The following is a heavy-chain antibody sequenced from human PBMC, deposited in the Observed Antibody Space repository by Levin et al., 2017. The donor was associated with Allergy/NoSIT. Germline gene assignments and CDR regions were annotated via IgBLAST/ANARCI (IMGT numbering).Heavy chain of an antibody. V-gene: IGHV2-5*02. Sequence: ASGPTLVQPTQTLTLTCTFSGFSLDTFGVGVAWVRQPPGKALEWLALIYWDDDKRYSPSLKSRLTITKDTSKNEVVLTMTNMDPVDTATYYCTQSFDYWGPGTLVTVSS. CDR1: GFSLDTFGVG. CDR3: TQSFDY. CDR2: IYWDDDK. J-gene: IGHJ4*02.